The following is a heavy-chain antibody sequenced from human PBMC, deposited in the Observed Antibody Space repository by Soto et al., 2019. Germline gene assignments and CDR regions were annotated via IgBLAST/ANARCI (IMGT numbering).Heavy chain of an antibody. Sequence: QVQLVESGGGVVQPGRSLRLSCAASGFTFSSYGIHWVRQAPGKGLEWVAVISYDGSNKYYGDSVKGRFIISRDNSKNTLYLQMNSLRAEDTAVYYCAKDTYYYDSSGYYVFDYWGQGTLVTVTS. CDR1: GFTFSSYG. D-gene: IGHD3-22*01. CDR2: ISYDGSNK. CDR3: AKDTYYYDSSGYYVFDY. V-gene: IGHV3-30*18. J-gene: IGHJ4*02.